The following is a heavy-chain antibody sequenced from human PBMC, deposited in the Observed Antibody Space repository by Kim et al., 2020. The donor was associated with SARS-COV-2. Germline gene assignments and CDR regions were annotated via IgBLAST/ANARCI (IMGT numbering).Heavy chain of an antibody. CDR3: ARDHRNNSGYYSFDY. CDR2: INGDNGYT. V-gene: IGHV1-3*01. J-gene: IGHJ4*02. Sequence: ASVKVSCKASGYTFYTYAMHWVRQAPGQRLEWMGWINGDNGYTEYSQKFQGRVTITRDTSAQTAYMELRSLRSEDTALYYCARDHRNNSGYYSFDYWGRG. CDR1: GYTFYTYA. D-gene: IGHD3-22*01.